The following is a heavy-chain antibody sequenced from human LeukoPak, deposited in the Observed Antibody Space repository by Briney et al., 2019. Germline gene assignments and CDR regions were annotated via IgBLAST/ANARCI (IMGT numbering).Heavy chain of an antibody. CDR2: IYHSGST. CDR1: GGSISSSGYY. J-gene: IGHJ4*02. D-gene: IGHD3-22*01. V-gene: IGHV4-39*07. Sequence: SETLSLTCTVSGGSISSSGYYWGWIRQPPGKGLEWIGSIYHSGSTYYNPSLKSRVTISVDTSKNQFSLNLSSVTAADTAVYYCVRILNYYHSSGLDYWGQGTLVTVSS. CDR3: VRILNYYHSSGLDY.